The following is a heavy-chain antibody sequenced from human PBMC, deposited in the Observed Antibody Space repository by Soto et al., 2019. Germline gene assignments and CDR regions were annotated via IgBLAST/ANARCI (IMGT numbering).Heavy chain of an antibody. J-gene: IGHJ6*03. D-gene: IGHD6-13*01. Sequence: SVKVSCKASGGTFSSYTISWVRQAPGQGLEWMGRIIPILGIANYAQKFQGRVTITADKSTSTAYIELSSLRSEDTAVYYCARGVRNSVSDYYYYYYMDVWGKGITVTVSS. CDR2: IIPILGIA. CDR1: GGTFSSYT. CDR3: ARGVRNSVSDYYYYYYMDV. V-gene: IGHV1-69*02.